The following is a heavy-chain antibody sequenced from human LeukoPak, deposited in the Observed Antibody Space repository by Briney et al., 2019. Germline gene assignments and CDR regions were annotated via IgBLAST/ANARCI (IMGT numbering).Heavy chain of an antibody. V-gene: IGHV3-23*01. J-gene: IGHJ4*02. CDR1: GFTFSDYS. Sequence: GGSLRLSCAASGFTFSDYSMSWVRQAPGKGLEWXSIISASGGTPTYAGSVKGRFTMSRDNSKNTLYLQMNRLGAEDTAVYYCARGASTLTRYLDYWGQGSLVIVSS. CDR2: ISASGGTP. D-gene: IGHD4-17*01. CDR3: ARGASTLTRYLDY.